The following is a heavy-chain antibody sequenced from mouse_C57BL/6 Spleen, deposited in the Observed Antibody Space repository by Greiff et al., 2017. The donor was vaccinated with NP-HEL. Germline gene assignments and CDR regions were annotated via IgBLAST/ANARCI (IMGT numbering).Heavy chain of an antibody. CDR1: GYTFTSYW. V-gene: IGHV1-52*01. CDR2: IDPSDSET. J-gene: IGHJ2*01. D-gene: IGHD1-1*01. CDR3: AREAYGSSYFDY. Sequence: QVQLQQPGAELVRPGSSVKLSCKASGYTFTSYWMHWVKQRPIQGLEWIGNIDPSDSETHYNQKFKDKATLTVDKSSSTAYMQLSSLTSEDSSFYYCAREAYGSSYFDYWGQGTTLTVSS.